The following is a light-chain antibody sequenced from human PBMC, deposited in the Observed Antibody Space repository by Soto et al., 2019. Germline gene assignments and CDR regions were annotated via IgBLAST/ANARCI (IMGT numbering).Light chain of an antibody. J-gene: IGKJ1*01. Sequence: EVVLTQSPGTLSLSPGERATLSCRASQSVRSSYLAWYQQKPGQAPRLLIYGASSRATGIPDRFSGSGSGTDFTLTIRRLEPEDIAVYHCQQYGRSPWTFGQGTKVEIK. CDR3: QQYGRSPWT. CDR2: GAS. V-gene: IGKV3-20*01. CDR1: QSVRSSY.